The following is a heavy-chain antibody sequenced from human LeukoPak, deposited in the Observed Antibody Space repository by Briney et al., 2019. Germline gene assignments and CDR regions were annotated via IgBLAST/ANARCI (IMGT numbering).Heavy chain of an antibody. CDR1: GFTFSSYS. J-gene: IGHJ5*02. CDR3: ASSPGYSSSWYNWFDP. D-gene: IGHD6-13*01. CDR2: ISSSSSYI. Sequence: GGSLRLSCAASGFTFSSYSMNWVRQAPGKGLEWVSSISSSSSYIYYADSVKGRFTISRDNAKNSLYLQMNSLRAEDTAVYYCASSPGYSSSWYNWFDPWGQGTLVTVSS. V-gene: IGHV3-21*01.